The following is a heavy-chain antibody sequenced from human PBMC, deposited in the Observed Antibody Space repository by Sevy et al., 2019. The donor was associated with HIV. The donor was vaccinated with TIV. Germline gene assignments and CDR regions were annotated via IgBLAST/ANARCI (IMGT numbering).Heavy chain of an antibody. Sequence: GGSLRLSCRASGFNFGDYPMSWFRQAPGKGLAWVGFIRSKASGETTQYAASVKGRFTISRDDSESIAYLQMNSLKIEDTAVYYCSKGGSGTGWFDPWGQGTLVTVSS. CDR2: IRSKASGETT. J-gene: IGHJ5*02. D-gene: IGHD3-10*01. CDR3: SKGGSGTGWFDP. V-gene: IGHV3-49*03. CDR1: GFNFGDYP.